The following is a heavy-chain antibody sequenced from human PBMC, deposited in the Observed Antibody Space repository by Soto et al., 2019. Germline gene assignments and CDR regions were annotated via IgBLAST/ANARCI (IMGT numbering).Heavy chain of an antibody. CDR2: MNYRGIT. V-gene: IGHV4-31*03. J-gene: IGHJ3*02. Sequence: QVQLQESGPGLLKPSQTLSLTCTVSGGSIRSDGYYWSWIRQRPGKGLEWIGYMNYRGITYYNPSLKSRLNISEDTSKNHFSLNLKSVTAADTAVYYCARDGLSGGDAFDIWGQGTMVVVSS. D-gene: IGHD3-10*01. CDR3: ARDGLSGGDAFDI. CDR1: GGSIRSDGYY.